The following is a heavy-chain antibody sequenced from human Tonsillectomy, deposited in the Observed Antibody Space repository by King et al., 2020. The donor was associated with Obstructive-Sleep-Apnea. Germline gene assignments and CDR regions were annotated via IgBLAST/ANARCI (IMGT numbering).Heavy chain of an antibody. CDR3: ARLVDDYGDYVNWFFDL. CDR2: ITSDGSTR. CDR1: GFTFSTHS. J-gene: IGHJ2*01. D-gene: IGHD4-17*01. Sequence: VQLVESGGGLVQPGGSLRLSCVASGFTFSTHSMNWVRQAPGKGLEWVAHITSDGSTRFYADSVKGLFTISRDNVKNSLYLQMNSLRDEDTAVYYCARLVDDYGDYVNWFFDLWGRGTLVTVSS. V-gene: IGHV3-48*02.